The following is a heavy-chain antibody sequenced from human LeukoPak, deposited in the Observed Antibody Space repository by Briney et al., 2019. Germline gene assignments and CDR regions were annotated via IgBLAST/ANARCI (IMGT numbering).Heavy chain of an antibody. CDR3: ARDHSSSWRNFDY. V-gene: IGHV4-61*02. CDR2: FYTSGRP. D-gene: IGHD6-13*01. J-gene: IGHJ4*02. CDR1: GGSISSGSYY. Sequence: SETLSLTCTVSGGSISSGSYYWSWIRQPAGKGLEWIGRFYTSGRPNYNPSLKSRVTISVDTSKNQFSLKLSSVPAADTAVYYCARDHSSSWRNFDYWGQGTLVTVSS.